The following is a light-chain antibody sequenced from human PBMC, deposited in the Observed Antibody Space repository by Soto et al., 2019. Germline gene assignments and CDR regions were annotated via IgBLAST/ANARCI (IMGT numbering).Light chain of an antibody. CDR3: PHDSNYPQT. J-gene: IGKJ1*01. Sequence: IQVAYSPCAGSGSVLYERNSAVLASQGIRNDLGWYQQKPGKAPKLMIYAASSLQSGVTSRFSGRRSRPDFTPTIRSLQPEDFAPYHCPHDSNYPQTLGQGTKVDIK. CDR2: AAS. CDR1: QGIRND. V-gene: IGKV1-6*01.